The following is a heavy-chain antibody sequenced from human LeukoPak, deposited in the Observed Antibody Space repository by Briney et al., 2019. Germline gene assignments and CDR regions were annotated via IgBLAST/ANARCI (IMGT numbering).Heavy chain of an antibody. CDR1: GYTFTGYY. Sequence: ASVKVSCKASGYTFTGYYMHWVRQAPGQGLEWMGWINPNSGGTNYAQKFQGRVTMTRDTSISTAYMELSRLRSDDTAVYYCARVETYYDFWSGYYTPFDYWGQGTLVTVSS. D-gene: IGHD3-3*01. J-gene: IGHJ4*02. CDR3: ARVETYYDFWSGYYTPFDY. CDR2: INPNSGGT. V-gene: IGHV1-2*02.